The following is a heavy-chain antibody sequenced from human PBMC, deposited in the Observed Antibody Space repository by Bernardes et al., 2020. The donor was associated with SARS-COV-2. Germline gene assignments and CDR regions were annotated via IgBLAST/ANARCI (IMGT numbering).Heavy chain of an antibody. CDR1: GFSFNNYG. CDR3: AKGASESSLGIYYFDY. CDR2: ISRDGGNI. J-gene: IGHJ4*02. D-gene: IGHD1-26*01. V-gene: IGHV3-30*18. Sequence: GGSLRLSCAASGFSFNNYGMHWVRKAPGRGLEWVAFISRDGGNIYFANSVKGRFTISRDNSKNTVHLQMNSLRDEDTSVYYCAKGASESSLGIYYFDYWGQGTLVTVSS.